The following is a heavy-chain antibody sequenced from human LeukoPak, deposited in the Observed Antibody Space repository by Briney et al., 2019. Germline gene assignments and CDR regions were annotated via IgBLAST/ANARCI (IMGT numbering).Heavy chain of an antibody. V-gene: IGHV4-59*01. CDR1: GGSISSYY. Sequence: PSETLSLTCTVSGGSISSYYWSWIRQPPGKGLEWIGYVYYSGSTNYNPSLKSRVTILVDTSKNQFSLKLSSVTAADTAVYFCARDSVATDAFDIWGQGTMVTVSS. J-gene: IGHJ3*02. CDR2: VYYSGST. D-gene: IGHD2-15*01. CDR3: ARDSVATDAFDI.